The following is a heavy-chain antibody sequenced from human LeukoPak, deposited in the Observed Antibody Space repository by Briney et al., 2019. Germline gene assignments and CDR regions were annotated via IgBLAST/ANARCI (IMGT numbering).Heavy chain of an antibody. J-gene: IGHJ4*02. CDR2: IIPIFGTT. CDR3: ARHMSTLDYYDSSGYPDY. CDR1: GGTFSSYA. V-gene: IGHV1-69*05. Sequence: SVKVSCKASGGTFSSYAISWVRQAPGQGLEWMGGIIPIFGTTNYAQKFQGRVTITTDESTSTAYMELSSLKASDTAMYYCARHMSTLDYYDSSGYPDYWGQGTLVTVSS. D-gene: IGHD3-22*01.